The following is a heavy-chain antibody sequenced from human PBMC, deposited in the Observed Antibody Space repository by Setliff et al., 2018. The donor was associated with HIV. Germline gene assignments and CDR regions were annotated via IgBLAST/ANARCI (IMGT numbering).Heavy chain of an antibody. CDR3: VRALRGSGEDS. CDR1: GFTFSTYW. CDR2: IKQDGSEE. J-gene: IGHJ5*01. D-gene: IGHD3-10*01. Sequence: LRLSCAASGFTFSTYWMIWIRQAPGKGLEWVAKIKQDGSEEYYVDSVKGRFTISRDNAKNSVYLQMSSLRVEDTAVYYCVRALRGSGEDSWGQGTLVTVSS. V-gene: IGHV3-7*01.